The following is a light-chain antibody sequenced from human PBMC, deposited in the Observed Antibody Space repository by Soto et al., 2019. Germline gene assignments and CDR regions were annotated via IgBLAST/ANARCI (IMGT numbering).Light chain of an antibody. CDR2: SDN. Sequence: QSVLTQSPSASGTPGQRVSISCSGSTSNIGTHTVNWYQHVPGTAPKLLIYSDNQRPSAVPGRFSGSKSGKSDSLAISGLLSEDEADYYCATWDDSLNVVFGGGTKLTVL. V-gene: IGLV1-44*01. CDR3: ATWDDSLNVV. J-gene: IGLJ2*01. CDR1: TSNIGTHT.